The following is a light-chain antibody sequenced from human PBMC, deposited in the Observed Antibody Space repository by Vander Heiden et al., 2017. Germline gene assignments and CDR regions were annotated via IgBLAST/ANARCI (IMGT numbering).Light chain of an antibody. Sequence: QSVLPQPPPASGPPGQKVTISCSGSISNIGSNYVYWYQQLPGTAPKLLIYRNNQRPSGVPDRFSGSKSGTSASLAISGLRSEDEADYYCAAWDDSLSVPFGGGTKLTVL. CDR2: RNN. J-gene: IGLJ2*01. CDR3: AAWDDSLSVP. CDR1: ISNIGSNY. V-gene: IGLV1-47*01.